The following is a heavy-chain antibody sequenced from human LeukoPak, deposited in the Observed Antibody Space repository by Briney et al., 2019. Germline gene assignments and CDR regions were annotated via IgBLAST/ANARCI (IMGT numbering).Heavy chain of an antibody. CDR2: ITISGKTA. CDR3: AKSGCGNNGCPYYFDY. Sequence: GSQRLSCIPSIYTLSIYAVSGVPRAPGRGVEGVSRITISGKTAYYADSVKGRFTISRDNFKNTLYLQMNSLRAEDTAVYYCAKSGCGNNGCPYYFDYWGQGTLVTVSS. V-gene: IGHV3-23*01. CDR1: IYTLSIYA. D-gene: IGHD2-8*01. J-gene: IGHJ4*02.